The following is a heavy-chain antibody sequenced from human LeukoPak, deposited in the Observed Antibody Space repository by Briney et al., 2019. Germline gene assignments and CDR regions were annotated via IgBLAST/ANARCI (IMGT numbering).Heavy chain of an antibody. V-gene: IGHV4-59*01. CDR2: IYYSGGT. J-gene: IGHJ5*02. CDR1: GGSLSSYY. D-gene: IGHD3-3*01. Sequence: PSQTLSLTCTLAGGSLSSYYCSWIRHPPGKGLEWVGYIYYSGGTNHNTSLKSRVPISVGTSQNQFSLKLSSLTAGAPAGISLSRLRFLEWLLWWFDPRGEGRLVSDCS. CDR3: SRLRFLEWLLWWFDP.